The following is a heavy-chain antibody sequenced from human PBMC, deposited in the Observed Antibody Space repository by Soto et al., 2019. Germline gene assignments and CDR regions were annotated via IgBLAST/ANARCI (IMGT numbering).Heavy chain of an antibody. CDR1: GGTFSSYA. CDR3: ARGDSSGYYYYYYGMDV. V-gene: IGHV1-69*12. CDR2: IIPIFGTA. Sequence: QVQLVQSGAEVKKPGSSVKVSCKASGGTFSSYAISWVRQAPGQGLEWMGGIIPIFGTANYAQKFQGRVTITAXASXSXAYMELSSLRSEDTAVYYCARGDSSGYYYYYYGMDVWGQGTTVTVSS. D-gene: IGHD3-22*01. J-gene: IGHJ6*02.